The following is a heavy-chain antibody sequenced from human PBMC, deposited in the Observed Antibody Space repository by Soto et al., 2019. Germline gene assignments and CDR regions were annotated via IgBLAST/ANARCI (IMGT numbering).Heavy chain of an antibody. CDR2: ISGYNGNT. V-gene: IGHV1-18*01. D-gene: IGHD3-10*01. Sequence: QVQLVQSGAEVKKPGASVKVSCKASGYTFTSYGISWVRQAPGQGLEWMGWISGYNGNTNYAQKLQGRVTMTTDTPTXTXYXXLRSLRSDDTAVYYCASNYLYYYGSGNTNYYGMDVWGQGTTVTVSS. CDR3: ASNYLYYYGSGNTNYYGMDV. J-gene: IGHJ6*02. CDR1: GYTFTSYG.